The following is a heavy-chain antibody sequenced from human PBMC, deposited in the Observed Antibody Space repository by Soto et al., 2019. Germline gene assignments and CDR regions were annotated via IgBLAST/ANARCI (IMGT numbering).Heavy chain of an antibody. V-gene: IGHV4-30-4*01. D-gene: IGHD3-3*01. CDR3: ASYFTIFGVAPRDYYYGMDV. CDR1: GGSISSGDYY. J-gene: IGHJ6*02. Sequence: SETLSLTCTVSGGSISSGDYYWSWIRQPPGKGLEWIGYIYYSGSTYYNPSLKSRVTISVDTSKNQLSLKLSSVTAADTAVYYCASYFTIFGVAPRDYYYGMDVWGQGTTVTVSS. CDR2: IYYSGST.